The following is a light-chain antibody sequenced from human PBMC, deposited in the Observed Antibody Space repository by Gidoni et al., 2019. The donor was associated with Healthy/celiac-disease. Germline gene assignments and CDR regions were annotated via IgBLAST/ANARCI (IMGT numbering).Light chain of an antibody. CDR1: KLGDKY. CDR3: QAWDSSTDVV. J-gene: IGLJ2*01. V-gene: IGLV3-1*01. Sequence: SYELTQPPSVSVSPGQTASITCSGDKLGDKYACWYQQKPGHSPVLVCYQDSKRPSGIPARFSGSNTGNTATLTISGTQAMDEADYYCQAWDSSTDVVFGGGTKLTVL. CDR2: QDS.